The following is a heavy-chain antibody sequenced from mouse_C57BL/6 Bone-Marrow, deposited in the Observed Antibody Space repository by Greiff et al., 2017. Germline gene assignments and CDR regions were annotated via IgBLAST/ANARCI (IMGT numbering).Heavy chain of an antibody. J-gene: IGHJ2*02. CDR3: ARETGTLDY. D-gene: IGHD4-1*01. Sequence: EVMLVESGGGLVKPGGSLKLSCAASGFTFSDYGMHWVRQAPEKGLEWVAYISRGSSTIYYADTVKGRFTISGDNAKNTLFLQMTGLRSEDSAMYYCARETGTLDYWGQGTSLTVSS. CDR1: GFTFSDYG. V-gene: IGHV5-17*01. CDR2: ISRGSSTI.